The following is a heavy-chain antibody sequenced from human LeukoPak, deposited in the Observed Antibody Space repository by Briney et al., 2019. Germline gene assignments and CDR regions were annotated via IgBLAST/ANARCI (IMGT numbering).Heavy chain of an antibody. J-gene: IGHJ6*02. CDR1: GGPFSGYY. V-gene: IGHV4-34*01. D-gene: IGHD3-10*01. CDR3: ARGQIPQITMVRPYGMDV. Sequence: SETLSLTCAVYGGPFSGYYWSWIRQPPGKGLEWIGEINHSGSTNYNPSLKSRVTISVDTSKNQFSLKLSSVTAADTAVYYCARGQIPQITMVRPYGMDVWGQGTTVTVSS. CDR2: INHSGST.